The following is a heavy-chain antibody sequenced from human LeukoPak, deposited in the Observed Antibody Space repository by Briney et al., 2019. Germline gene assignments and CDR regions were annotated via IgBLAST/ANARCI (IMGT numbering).Heavy chain of an antibody. Sequence: PGGSLRLSCAASGFTFSSYWMSWVRQAPGKGLECVANIKEDGSEEYYVDSVKGRFSISRDNAKNSLYLQMNSLRAEDTAVYYCAKVGPSGYSSYFDYWGQGTLVTVSS. D-gene: IGHD3-3*01. J-gene: IGHJ4*02. V-gene: IGHV3-7*01. CDR3: AKVGPSGYSSYFDY. CDR2: IKEDGSEE. CDR1: GFTFSSYW.